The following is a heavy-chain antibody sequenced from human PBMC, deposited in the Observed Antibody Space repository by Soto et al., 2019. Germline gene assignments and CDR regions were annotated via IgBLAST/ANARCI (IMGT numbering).Heavy chain of an antibody. D-gene: IGHD2-2*01. J-gene: IGHJ4*02. CDR1: GYIFTMYG. CDR2: ISACNVDT. Sequence: QVQLVQAGAEVKKPGAAVKVSCLASGYIFTMYGISWVRHAPGQGPAWMGWISACNVDTNYAQTLQGRVTMTRDTSTNTAYMELRSVTSEDPGVYYCGRGVGDEYCRSTSCDGNLDNWGQGTLVTVSS. CDR3: GRGVGDEYCRSTSCDGNLDN. V-gene: IGHV1-18*01.